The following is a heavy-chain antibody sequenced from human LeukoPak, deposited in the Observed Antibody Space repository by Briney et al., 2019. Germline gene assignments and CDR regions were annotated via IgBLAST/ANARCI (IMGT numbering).Heavy chain of an antibody. D-gene: IGHD3-10*01. CDR3: ARLNYGQFDY. CDR2: ISGSDGST. V-gene: IGHV3-23*01. J-gene: IGHJ4*02. CDR1: GFTFSSYA. Sequence: GGTVRLSCACSGFTFSSYAMSWVRQAPGKGLEGASIISGSDGSTYYADSVKGRFTISRDNSKNTLYLQINSLRAEDTAVYYCARLNYGQFDYWGQGTLVTVSS.